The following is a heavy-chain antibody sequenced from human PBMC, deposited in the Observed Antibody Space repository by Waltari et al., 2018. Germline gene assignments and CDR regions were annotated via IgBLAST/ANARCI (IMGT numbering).Heavy chain of an antibody. CDR3: ARRNGAFHI. CDR2: IYPGDSDT. V-gene: IGHV5-51*01. D-gene: IGHD1-1*01. Sequence: VQLVQSGAEVKKRGESRRISCQDSGYNLTNYWIGSVRPMPGKGLEWMGLIYPGDSDTKYSPSFQGQVTISAHKSINTAYLQWSSLKASDTAMYYCARRNGAFHIWGQGTIVTVSS. J-gene: IGHJ3*02. CDR1: GYNLTNYW.